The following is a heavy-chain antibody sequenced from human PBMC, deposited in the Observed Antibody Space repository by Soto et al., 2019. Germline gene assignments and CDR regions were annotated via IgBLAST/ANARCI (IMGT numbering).Heavy chain of an antibody. CDR2: INAGNGNT. CDR3: ARAFGGLRPFDY. Sequence: QVQLVQSGAEVKKPGASVKVSCKASGYTFTSYAMHWVRQAPGQRLEWMGWINAGNGNTKYSQKFQGRVTITRDTSASTAYMELSSLRSEDTAVYYXARAFGGLRPFDYWGQGTLVTVSS. CDR1: GYTFTSYA. V-gene: IGHV1-3*01. J-gene: IGHJ4*02. D-gene: IGHD5-12*01.